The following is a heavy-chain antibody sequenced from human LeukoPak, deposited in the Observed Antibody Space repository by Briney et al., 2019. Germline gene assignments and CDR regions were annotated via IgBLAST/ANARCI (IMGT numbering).Heavy chain of an antibody. V-gene: IGHV5-51*01. D-gene: IGHD2-2*01. CDR3: ARIYCSSTSCYPRYFDY. CDR2: IYPGDSDT. CDR1: GYSFTSYW. J-gene: IGHJ4*02. Sequence: GESLKISCKGSGYSFTSYWIGWVRQMPGKGLEWMGTIYPGDSDTRYSPSFQGQVTISADKSISTAYRQWSSLKASDTAMYYCARIYCSSTSCYPRYFDYWGQGTLVTVSS.